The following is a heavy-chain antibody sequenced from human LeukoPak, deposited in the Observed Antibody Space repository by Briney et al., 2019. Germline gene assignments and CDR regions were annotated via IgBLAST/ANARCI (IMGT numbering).Heavy chain of an antibody. CDR2: ITSGSSYI. CDR3: ARDPYSGSYGNYYYYFMDV. V-gene: IGHV3-21*01. Sequence: SGGSLRLSCAASGFTFSSYSMNWVRQAPGKGLEWVSSITSGSSYIYYADSVKGRFTISRDNAKNSLYLQLNSLRAEDTAVYYCARDPYSGSYGNYYYYFMDVWGKGTTVTISS. D-gene: IGHD1-26*01. J-gene: IGHJ6*03. CDR1: GFTFSSYS.